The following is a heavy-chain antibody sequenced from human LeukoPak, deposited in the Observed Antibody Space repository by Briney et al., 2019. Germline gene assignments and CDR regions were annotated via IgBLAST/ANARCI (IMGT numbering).Heavy chain of an antibody. J-gene: IGHJ6*02. Sequence: GGSLRLSCAASGITFSNYWMHWVRQAPGKGLVWVSRINSDGSSTRYADSVKGRFTISRDNAKNTLYLQMNSLRAEDTAVYYCARDRYYGMDVWDQGTTVTVSS. V-gene: IGHV3-74*01. CDR1: GITFSNYW. CDR3: ARDRYYGMDV. CDR2: INSDGSST.